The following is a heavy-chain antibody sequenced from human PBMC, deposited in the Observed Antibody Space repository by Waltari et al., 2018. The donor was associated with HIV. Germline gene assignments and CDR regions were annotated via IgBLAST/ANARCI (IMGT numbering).Heavy chain of an antibody. V-gene: IGHV1-8*02. CDR3: ASRTKVYCPSGLCLNIDV. J-gene: IGHJ6*02. CDR1: GYTFSSYD. CDR2: RNPNRGNA. Sequence: EDLVQSGAEVKKLGASVKVSCKAIGYTFSSYDINWVRQAAGQCGEWVRGRNPNRGNAGYAQKFQGRVTMTRNSSTSTAYMELSGLTSEDTAVYYCASRTKVYCPSGLCLNIDVWGQGTTVTVSS. D-gene: IGHD2-8*01.